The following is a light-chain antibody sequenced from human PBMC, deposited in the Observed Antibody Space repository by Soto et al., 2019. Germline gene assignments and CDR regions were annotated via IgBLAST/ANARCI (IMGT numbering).Light chain of an antibody. CDR2: DAS. CDR3: QQYNNRPPYT. V-gene: IGKV1-33*01. Sequence: DIQMTQSPSPLSESVGDRVTITCQASQDISSNLNWYQQKPGKAPKLLIYDASNLETGVPSRFSGSGSGTYFTFTISSLQPEDIATYYCQQYNNRPPYTLGQGTKLEIK. CDR1: QDISSN. J-gene: IGKJ2*01.